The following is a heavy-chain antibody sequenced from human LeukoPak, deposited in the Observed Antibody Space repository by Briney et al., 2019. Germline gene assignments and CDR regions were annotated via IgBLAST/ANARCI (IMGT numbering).Heavy chain of an antibody. CDR2: ISGSGGNT. CDR1: GFTFNNYG. D-gene: IGHD3-10*01. J-gene: IGHJ4*02. V-gene: IGHV3-23*01. Sequence: GGSLRLSCAASGFTFNNYGMSWVRQAPGKGLEWVSGISGSGGNTYYRDSVKGRFTISRDNFKNTLHLQMNSLRAEDTAVYYCAKIWNPITMVRGVIDYWGQGTLVTVSS. CDR3: AKIWNPITMVRGVIDY.